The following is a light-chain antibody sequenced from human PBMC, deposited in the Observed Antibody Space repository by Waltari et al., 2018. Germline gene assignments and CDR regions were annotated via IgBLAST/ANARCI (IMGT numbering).Light chain of an antibody. J-gene: IGKJ1*01. V-gene: IGKV4-1*01. Sequence: DIVMTQSPDSLAVSLGERATLNCKASQSVLYSSNNKNYLAWYQQKPGQPPKLLINWASTRESGVPDRFSGSGSGTDFTLTISSLQAEDVAVYYCQQYYSTPQTFGQGTKVEIK. CDR2: WAS. CDR1: QSVLYSSNNKNY. CDR3: QQYYSTPQT.